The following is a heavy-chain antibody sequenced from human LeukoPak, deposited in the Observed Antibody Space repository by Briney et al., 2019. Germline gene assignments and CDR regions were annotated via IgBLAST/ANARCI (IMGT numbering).Heavy chain of an antibody. CDR3: ARAQGNDYGDYDAAYY. V-gene: IGHV4-59*01. D-gene: IGHD4-17*01. CDR1: GGSISSYY. J-gene: IGHJ4*02. Sequence: ASETLSLTCTVSGGSISSYYWSWIRQPPGKGLEGIGYIYYSGSTNYNPSLKSRVTISVDTSKNQFSLKLSSVTAADTAVYYCARAQGNDYGDYDAAYYWGQGTLVTVSS. CDR2: IYYSGST.